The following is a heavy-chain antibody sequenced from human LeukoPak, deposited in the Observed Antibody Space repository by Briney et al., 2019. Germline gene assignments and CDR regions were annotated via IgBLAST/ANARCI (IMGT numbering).Heavy chain of an antibody. CDR1: GFTFSSYS. D-gene: IGHD3-10*01. J-gene: IGHJ4*02. V-gene: IGHV3-21*01. CDR3: ARGPFMVRGVIAY. CDR2: ISSSSSYI. Sequence: GGSLRLSCAASGFTFSSYSKNWVRQAPGKGLEWVSSISSSSSYIYYADSVKGRFTISRDNAKNSLYLQMNSLRAEDTAVYYCARGPFMVRGVIAYWGQGTLVTVSS.